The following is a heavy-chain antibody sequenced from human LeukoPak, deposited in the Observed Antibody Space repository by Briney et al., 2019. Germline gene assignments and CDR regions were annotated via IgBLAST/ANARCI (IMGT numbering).Heavy chain of an antibody. V-gene: IGHV3-23*01. J-gene: IGHJ5*02. CDR2: ISGSGGST. CDR3: AKSPSLAVAARA. D-gene: IGHD6-19*01. CDR1: GFTFSSYA. Sequence: GGSLRLSCAASGFTFSSYAVSWVRQAPGKGLEWVSAISGSGGSTYYADSVKGRFTISRDNSKNTLYLQMNSLRAEDTAVYYCAKSPSLAVAARAWGQGTLVTVSS.